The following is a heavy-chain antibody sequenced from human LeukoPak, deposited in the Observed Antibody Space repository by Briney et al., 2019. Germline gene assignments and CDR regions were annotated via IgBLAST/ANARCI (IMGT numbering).Heavy chain of an antibody. D-gene: IGHD6-13*01. J-gene: IGHJ6*02. V-gene: IGHV3-30*18. CDR1: GFTFSSYG. Sequence: GGSLGLSCAASGFTFSSYGMHWVRQAPGKGLEWVAVISYDGSNKYYADSVKGRFTISRDNSKNTLYLQMNSLRAEDTAVYYCAKDHFPSNRRAAAGVYYYYGMDVWGQGTTVTVSS. CDR3: AKDHFPSNRRAAAGVYYYYGMDV. CDR2: ISYDGSNK.